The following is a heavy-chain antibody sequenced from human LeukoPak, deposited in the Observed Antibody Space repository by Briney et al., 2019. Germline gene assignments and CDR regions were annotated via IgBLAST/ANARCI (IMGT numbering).Heavy chain of an antibody. D-gene: IGHD5-24*01. Sequence: GGSLRLSCAASGFTFSSYWMHWVRQAPGKGLVWVSRINSDGSSTSYADSVKGRFIISRDNAKNTLYLQMNSLRAEDTAVYYCARDRVEMATIGWFDPWGQGTLVTVSS. V-gene: IGHV3-74*01. CDR3: ARDRVEMATIGWFDP. J-gene: IGHJ5*02. CDR2: INSDGSST. CDR1: GFTFSSYW.